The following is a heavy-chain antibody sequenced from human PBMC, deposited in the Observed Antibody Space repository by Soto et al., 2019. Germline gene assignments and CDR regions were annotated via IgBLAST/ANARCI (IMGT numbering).Heavy chain of an antibody. CDR3: AKDQAPYDYYYGMDV. Sequence: PGGSLRLSCAASGFTSSSYAIGWVRQAPGKGLEWVSAISGSGGSTYYADSVKGRFTISRDNSKNTLYLQMNSLRVEDTAVFYCAKDQAPYDYYYGMDVWGQGTTVTVSS. V-gene: IGHV3-23*01. J-gene: IGHJ6*02. CDR2: ISGSGGST. CDR1: GFTSSSYA.